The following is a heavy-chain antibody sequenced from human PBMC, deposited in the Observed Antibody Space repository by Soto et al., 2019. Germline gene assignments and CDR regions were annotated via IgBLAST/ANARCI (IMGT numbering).Heavy chain of an antibody. J-gene: IGHJ4*02. Sequence: QVHLVQSGAEVKKPGASVKVSCKGSGYAFTTYGITWVRLAPGQGLEWMGLISALNSYTNYAQKHQGIVTVIRDTSTSTAYMELRSLRFDVTAVYYCARGRYGDYWGQGALVTVSS. CDR1: GYAFTTYG. V-gene: IGHV1-18*01. CDR2: ISALNSYT. D-gene: IGHD1-1*01. CDR3: ARGRYGDY.